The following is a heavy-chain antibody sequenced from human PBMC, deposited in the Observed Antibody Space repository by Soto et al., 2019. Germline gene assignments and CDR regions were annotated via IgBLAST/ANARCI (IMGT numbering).Heavy chain of an antibody. CDR2: IYYSGST. CDR3: ASRGPYYYYGMDV. V-gene: IGHV4-31*03. J-gene: IGHJ6*02. D-gene: IGHD3-10*01. CDR1: GGSISSGGYY. Sequence: PWETLSLTCTVSGGSISSGGYYWSWIRQHPGKGLEWIGYIYYSGSTYYNPSLKSRVTISVDTSKNQFSLKLSSVTAADTAVYYCASRGPYYYYGMDVWGQGTTVTVS.